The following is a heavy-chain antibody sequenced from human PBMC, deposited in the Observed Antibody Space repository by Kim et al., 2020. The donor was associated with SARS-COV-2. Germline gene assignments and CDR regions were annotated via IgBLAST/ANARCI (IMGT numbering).Heavy chain of an antibody. CDR2: INHSGST. D-gene: IGHD1-1*01. CDR3: ARGVRGEGYNSP. J-gene: IGHJ5*02. Sequence: SETLSLTCAVYGGSFSDFYLNWIRQSPGKGLVWIGEINHSGSTNYNPSLKSRVTILLDTPKKQFFLKLKSMTAADMAVYYCARGVRGEGYNSPWGQGTLVTVSS. CDR1: GGSFSDFY. V-gene: IGHV4-34*01.